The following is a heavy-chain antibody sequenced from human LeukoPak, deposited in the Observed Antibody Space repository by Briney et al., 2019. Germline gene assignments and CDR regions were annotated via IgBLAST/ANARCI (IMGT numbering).Heavy chain of an antibody. CDR2: ITWNGANI. V-gene: IGHV3-9*01. D-gene: IGHD3-10*01. Sequence: GGSLRLSCVTSGFTFDDYAMHWVRQAPGKGLEWVSGITWNGANIDYADSVKGRFTMSRDNAKNSLYLQMNSLRAEDTALYYCAKARSSQMDYFDYWGQGTPVTVSS. CDR3: AKARSSQMDYFDY. J-gene: IGHJ4*02. CDR1: GFTFDDYA.